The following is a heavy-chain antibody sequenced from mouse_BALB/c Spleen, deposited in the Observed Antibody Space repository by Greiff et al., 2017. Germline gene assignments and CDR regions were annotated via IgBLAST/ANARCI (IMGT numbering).Heavy chain of an antibody. CDR2: INSNGGST. CDR1: GFTFSSYG. J-gene: IGHJ1*01. CDR3: ARDRGYGYDGWYFDV. D-gene: IGHD2-2*01. Sequence: EVKVEESGGGLVQPGGSLKLSCAASGFTFSSYGMSWVRQTPDKRLELVATINSNGGSTYYPDSVKGRFTISRDNAKNTLYLQMSSLKSEDTAMYYCARDRGYGYDGWYFDVWGAGTTVTVSS. V-gene: IGHV5-6-3*01.